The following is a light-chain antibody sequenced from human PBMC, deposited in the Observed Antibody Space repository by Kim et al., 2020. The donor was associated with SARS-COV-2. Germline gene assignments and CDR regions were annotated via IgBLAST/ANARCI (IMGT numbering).Light chain of an antibody. CDR2: DVT. CDR1: SGDVGGYDF. Sequence: QSALTQPASVSGSPGQSITISCTGASGDVGGYDFVSWYQQHPGKAPRLMIYDVTNRPSGISNRFSGSKSGNTASLTISGLQAEDEADYYCNSYTSSSTWVFGGGNKLTVL. CDR3: NSYTSSSTWV. J-gene: IGLJ3*02. V-gene: IGLV2-14*03.